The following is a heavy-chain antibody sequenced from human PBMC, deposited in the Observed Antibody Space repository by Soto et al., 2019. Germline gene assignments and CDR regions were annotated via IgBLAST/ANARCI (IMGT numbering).Heavy chain of an antibody. J-gene: IGHJ5*02. CDR1: GYTFSDYY. D-gene: IGHD1-26*01. Sequence: QVRLVQSGAEVKKPGASVNVSCKASGYTFSDYYMHWMRQAPGQGLEWMGIINPSGDKTTYAQKFQGTLIVTRDTSTSSLYMELTSLTSEDTAVYYCAREVTAGLGAGESWGQGTLVTVSS. CDR3: AREVTAGLGAGES. V-gene: IGHV1-46*01. CDR2: INPSGDKT.